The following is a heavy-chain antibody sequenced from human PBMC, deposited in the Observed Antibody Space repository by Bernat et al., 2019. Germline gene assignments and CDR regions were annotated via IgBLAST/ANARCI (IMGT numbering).Heavy chain of an antibody. CDR3: ARGRGTGDFDY. CDR2: INPSGGTT. CDR1: GYTFTTYY. D-gene: IGHD3-10*01. J-gene: IGHJ4*02. Sequence: VQLVQSGAEVKKPGASVKVSCKASGYTFTTYYMHWVRQAPGLGLEWMGIINPSGGTTNYAQKCRGRVTMTRDTSTGTEYMGLSSRRSEEAAVYNCARGRGTGDFDYWGQGTLVTVSS. V-gene: IGHV1-46*01.